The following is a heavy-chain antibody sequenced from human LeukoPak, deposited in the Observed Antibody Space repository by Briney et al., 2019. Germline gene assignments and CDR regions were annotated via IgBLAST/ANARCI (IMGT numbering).Heavy chain of an antibody. CDR2: ISGSGGST. CDR1: GFTFSSYA. Sequence: TGGSLRLSCAASGFTFSSYAMSWVRQAPGKGLEWVSAISGSGGSTYYADSVKGRFTISRDNSKNTLYLQMNSLRAEDTAVYYCAKGIAVAGTSLIYYYYGMDVWGQGTTVTVSS. V-gene: IGHV3-23*01. D-gene: IGHD6-19*01. CDR3: AKGIAVAGTSLIYYYYGMDV. J-gene: IGHJ6*02.